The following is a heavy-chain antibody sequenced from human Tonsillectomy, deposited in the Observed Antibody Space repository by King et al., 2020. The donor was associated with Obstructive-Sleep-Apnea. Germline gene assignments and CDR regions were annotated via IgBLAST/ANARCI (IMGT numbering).Heavy chain of an antibody. CDR1: GYTFSIHY. D-gene: IGHD5/OR15-5a*01. CDR3: ARGGASTSRGVYHYTGMDV. Sequence: QLVQSGAEVKKPGASVKVSCKASGYTFSIHYIHWVRQAPGQGLEWMGIINCGTGSTDYAQTFQGRVMMTTDTSASTVYMELNSLRSEDTAVYYCARGGASTSRGVYHYTGMDVWGHGTTVTVSS. CDR2: INCGTGST. V-gene: IGHV1-46*01. J-gene: IGHJ6*02.